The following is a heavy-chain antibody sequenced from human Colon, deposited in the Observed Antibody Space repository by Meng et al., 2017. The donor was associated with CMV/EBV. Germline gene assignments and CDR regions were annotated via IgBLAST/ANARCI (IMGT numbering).Heavy chain of an antibody. V-gene: IGHV3-23*01. J-gene: IGHJ5*02. CDR1: GFTFSSYA. CDR3: AKRKTYSGSSGGFDP. D-gene: IGHD1-26*01. Sequence: GGSLRLSCAASGFTFSSYAMSWVRQAPGKGLEWVSAISGSGGSTYYADSAKGRFTISRDNSKNTLYLQMNSLRAEDTAVYYCAKRKTYSGSSGGFDPWGQGTLVTVSS. CDR2: ISGSGGST.